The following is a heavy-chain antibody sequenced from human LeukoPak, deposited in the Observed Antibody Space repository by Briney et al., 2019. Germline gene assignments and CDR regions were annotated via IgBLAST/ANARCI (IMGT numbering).Heavy chain of an antibody. D-gene: IGHD6-13*01. V-gene: IGHV4-61*01. CDR1: SGSVNSGSYY. CDR2: IYYSGST. CDR3: ARRAGYTGSWYEY. Sequence: SETLSLTCTVSSGSVNSGSYYWNWVRQPPGKGLEWIGYIYYSGSTNYNPSLKSRVTISVDTAKNQLSLKLSSVTAADTAVYYCARRAGYTGSWYEYWGQGTLVTVSS. J-gene: IGHJ4*02.